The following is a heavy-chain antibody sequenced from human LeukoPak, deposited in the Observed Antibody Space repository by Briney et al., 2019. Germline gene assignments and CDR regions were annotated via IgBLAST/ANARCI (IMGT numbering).Heavy chain of an antibody. CDR2: IKKDGSEK. J-gene: IGHJ4*02. Sequence: GGSLRLSCAASGFTFSSYWMNWVRQAPGNALEWVAYIKKDGSEKYYVDSVKGRFTISRDNAKNSLYLQMNSLRAEDTAVYYCARHSSGQPFDYWGQGTLVTVSS. CDR1: GFTFSSYW. CDR3: ARHSSGQPFDY. D-gene: IGHD6-19*01. V-gene: IGHV3-7*03.